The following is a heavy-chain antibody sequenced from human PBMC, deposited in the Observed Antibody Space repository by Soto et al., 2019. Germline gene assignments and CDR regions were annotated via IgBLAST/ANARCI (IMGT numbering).Heavy chain of an antibody. V-gene: IGHV4-30-4*01. D-gene: IGHD2-2*01. J-gene: IGHJ5*02. Sequence: PSETLSLTCIVSGGSISSIDYFWSWIRQPPGKGLEWIGFIYHTGTTYYNPSLRSRVTISIDTSKSQFSMKLNSVTAADTAVYYCARVMAAMQNWLDPWGQGTQVTVYS. CDR3: ARVMAAMQNWLDP. CDR2: IYHTGTT. CDR1: GGSISSIDYF.